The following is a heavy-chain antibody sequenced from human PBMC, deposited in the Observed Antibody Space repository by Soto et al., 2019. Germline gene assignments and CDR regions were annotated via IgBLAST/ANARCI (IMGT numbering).Heavy chain of an antibody. CDR1: GGTFSTYS. Sequence: QVQLVQSGAEVKKPGSSVKVSCKTSGGTFSTYSIVWVRQAPGEGLEWMGGIIPIFGTANYAQKFQDRVTITADKSTNTAFMELSSLKSEDTAMYYCASSSGNNYGVGTNYYFDWWGQGTLVTVSS. J-gene: IGHJ4*02. V-gene: IGHV1-69*06. CDR3: ASSSGNNYGVGTNYYFDW. CDR2: IIPIFGTA. D-gene: IGHD1-26*01.